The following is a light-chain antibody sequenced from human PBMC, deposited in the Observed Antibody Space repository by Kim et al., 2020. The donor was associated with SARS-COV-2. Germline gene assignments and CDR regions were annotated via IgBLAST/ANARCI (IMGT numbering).Light chain of an antibody. CDR3: AAWTDSLKGWV. J-gene: IGLJ3*02. V-gene: IGLV1-44*01. CDR1: SSNIGSNT. Sequence: GQTGTISCSGSSSNIGSNTVQWYQRLPGTAPKVLIHCHNQRPSGVPDRFSASKSATSAALAISWLQSEDEADYFCAAWTDSLKGWVFGGGTQLTVL. CDR2: CHN.